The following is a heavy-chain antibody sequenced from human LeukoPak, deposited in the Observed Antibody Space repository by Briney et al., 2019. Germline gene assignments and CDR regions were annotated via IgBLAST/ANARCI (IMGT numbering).Heavy chain of an antibody. CDR1: GFTFSSYG. CDR3: AKDRIVGATLYYYYYGMDV. D-gene: IGHD1-26*01. Sequence: GGSLRLSCSASGFTFSSYGMNWVRQAPGKGLEWVSSITSSSYKYYADSVKGRFTISRDNAKNSLYLQMNSLRAEDTAVYYCAKDRIVGATLYYYYYGMDVWGQGTTVTVSS. J-gene: IGHJ6*02. V-gene: IGHV3-21*01. CDR2: ITSSSYK.